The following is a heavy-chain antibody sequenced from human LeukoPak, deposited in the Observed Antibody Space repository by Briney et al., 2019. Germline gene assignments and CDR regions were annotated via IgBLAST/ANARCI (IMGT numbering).Heavy chain of an antibody. CDR1: GYSSTTYW. J-gene: IGHJ4*02. CDR2: IYPGDSET. D-gene: IGHD5-18*01. Sequence: GESLKISCKGSGYSSTTYWIGWVRQMPGKGLEWMGIIYPGDSETRYSPSFQGQVTISADNSISTVYLQWNSLKASDTAIYYCVRPGGRGQYSYASYDFWGQGTLVTVSS. V-gene: IGHV5-51*01. CDR3: VRPGGRGQYSYASYDF.